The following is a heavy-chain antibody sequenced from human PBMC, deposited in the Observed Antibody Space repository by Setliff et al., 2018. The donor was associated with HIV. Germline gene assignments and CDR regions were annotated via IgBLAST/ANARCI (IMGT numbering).Heavy chain of an antibody. CDR1: GFSFSSYA. D-gene: IGHD3-22*01. Sequence: GGSLRLSCAASGFSFSSYAMSWVRQAPGKGLEWVSGISGSGGSTYYADSVKGRFTISRDNSKNTLYLQMNSLRAEDTAVYYCAKERNPYYYDSSGYSWFDPWGQGTLVTVSS. CDR2: ISGSGGST. J-gene: IGHJ5*02. V-gene: IGHV3-23*01. CDR3: AKERNPYYYDSSGYSWFDP.